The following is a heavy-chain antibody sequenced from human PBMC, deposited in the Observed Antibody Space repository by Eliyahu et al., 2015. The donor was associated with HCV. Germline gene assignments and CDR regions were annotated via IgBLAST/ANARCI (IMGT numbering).Heavy chain of an antibody. D-gene: IGHD1-26*01. CDR1: GTSITDYY. V-gene: IGHV4-59*01. J-gene: IGHJ4*02. CDR2: IXPRGST. Sequence: QVQLQEPGPGLVKPSETLSLTCTVSGTSITDYYWSWIRQPPGKGLEWIGYIXPRGSTNYNLSLKTRVTISVDTSKSQFSLNLSSVTAADTAVYYCARDSGSYYWGQGTLVTVSS. CDR3: ARDSGSYY.